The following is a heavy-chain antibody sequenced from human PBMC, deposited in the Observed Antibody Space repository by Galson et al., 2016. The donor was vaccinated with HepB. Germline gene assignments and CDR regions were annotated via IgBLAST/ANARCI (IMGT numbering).Heavy chain of an antibody. CDR3: AKDPQWTTSSRGAFDA. CDR2: ITGRGTST. Sequence: SLRLSCAASGFTFTNHAMSWVRQAPGKGLEWVSTITGRGTSTYYADSVEGRFTISRDNSKSTLYLQMNGLRAEDTAVYYCAKDPQWTTSSRGAFDAWGQGTMRTV. J-gene: IGHJ3*01. V-gene: IGHV3-23*01. D-gene: IGHD6-6*01. CDR1: GFTFTNHA.